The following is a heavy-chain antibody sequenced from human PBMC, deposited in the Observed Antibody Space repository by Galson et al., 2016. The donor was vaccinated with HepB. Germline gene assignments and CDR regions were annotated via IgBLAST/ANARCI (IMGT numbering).Heavy chain of an antibody. D-gene: IGHD4-23*01. Sequence: SLRLSCAVSGFSVSNHHVKWVRQAPGKGLEWVSGIFNGGSTDYADSVKGRFTISRDDSKNTVYLQMNSLRRDDTALYYCAGYGGNSVWGQGTLVTVSS. CDR1: GFSVSNHH. CDR3: AGYGGNSV. CDR2: IFNGGST. V-gene: IGHV3-53*01. J-gene: IGHJ4*02.